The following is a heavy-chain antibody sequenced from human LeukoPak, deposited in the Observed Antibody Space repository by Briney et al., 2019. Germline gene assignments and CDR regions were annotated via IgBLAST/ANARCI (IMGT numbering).Heavy chain of an antibody. Sequence: SETLSLTCTVSGGSISSYYWSWIRQPPGKGLEWIGYIYYSGSTNYNPSLKSRVTISVDTSKNQFSLKLSSVTAADTAVYYCARGYATRYYYGSGSYSRFDPWGQGTLVTVSS. CDR2: IYYSGST. J-gene: IGHJ5*02. CDR3: ARGYATRYYYGSGSYSRFDP. D-gene: IGHD3-10*01. CDR1: GGSISSYY. V-gene: IGHV4-59*01.